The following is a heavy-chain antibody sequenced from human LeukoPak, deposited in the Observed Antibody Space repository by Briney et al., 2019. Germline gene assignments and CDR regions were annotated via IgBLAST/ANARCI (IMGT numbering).Heavy chain of an antibody. CDR2: INISGNT. J-gene: IGHJ4*02. Sequence: PSETLSLTCTVSGGSISSYYWSWIRQPPGKGLEWIGRINISGNTNYNPSLKSRVTMSLDTSKNQISLKLSAVTAADTAVYYCARDPLKGFDYWGQGMLVTVSS. CDR1: GGSISSYY. CDR3: ARDPLKGFDY. V-gene: IGHV4-4*07.